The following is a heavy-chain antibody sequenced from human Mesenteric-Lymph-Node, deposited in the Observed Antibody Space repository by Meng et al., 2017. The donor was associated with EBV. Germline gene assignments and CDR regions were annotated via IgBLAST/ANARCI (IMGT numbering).Heavy chain of an antibody. J-gene: IGHJ4*02. CDR3: VRETNGYEFDS. CDR1: GFTFSSYW. Sequence: EVQLVESGGGLVQTGGSLRLSCAASGFTFSSYWMHWVRQAPGKGLVWVSRINNDGSTTKYADSVKGRFTISRHNARQTVYLEMNSLRAEDAAVYYCVRETNGYEFDSWGQGTLVTVSS. D-gene: IGHD5-12*01. CDR2: INNDGSTT. V-gene: IGHV3-74*01.